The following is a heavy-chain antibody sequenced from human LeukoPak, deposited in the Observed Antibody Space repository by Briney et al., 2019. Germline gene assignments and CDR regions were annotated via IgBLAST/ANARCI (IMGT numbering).Heavy chain of an antibody. Sequence: ASVKVSCKASGYTFTSYGISWVRQAPGQGLEWMGWNSAYNGNTNYAQKLQGRVTMTTDTSTSTAYMELRSLRSDDTAVYYCARVVVPAAMGYYYMDVWGKGTTVTVSS. D-gene: IGHD2-2*01. CDR1: GYTFTSYG. CDR2: NSAYNGNT. CDR3: ARVVVPAAMGYYYMDV. V-gene: IGHV1-18*01. J-gene: IGHJ6*03.